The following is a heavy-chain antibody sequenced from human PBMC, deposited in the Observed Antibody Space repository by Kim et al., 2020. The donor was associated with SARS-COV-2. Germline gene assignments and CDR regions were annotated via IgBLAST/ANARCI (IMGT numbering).Heavy chain of an antibody. J-gene: IGHJ4*02. D-gene: IGHD6-13*01. Sequence: SVKVSCKASGGTFSSYAISWVRQAPGQGLEWMGRIIPIFGIANYAQKFQGRVTITADKSTSTAYMELSSLRSEDTAVYYCARDPSAAGILDFDYWGQGTLVTVSS. CDR3: ARDPSAAGILDFDY. CDR1: GGTFSSYA. CDR2: IIPIFGIA. V-gene: IGHV1-69*04.